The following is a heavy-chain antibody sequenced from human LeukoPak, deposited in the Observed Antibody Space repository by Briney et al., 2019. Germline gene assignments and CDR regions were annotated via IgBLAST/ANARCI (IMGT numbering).Heavy chain of an antibody. CDR3: ARGKSFDY. CDR1: GFTFSSYA. V-gene: IGHV3-30-3*01. J-gene: IGHJ4*02. Sequence: PGGSLRLSCAASGFTFSSYAMHWVRQAPGKGLEWVAVISYDGSNKYYADSVKGRFSISRDNSKNTLYLQMNSLRAEDTAVYYCARGKSFDYWGQGTLVTVSS. CDR2: ISYDGSNK.